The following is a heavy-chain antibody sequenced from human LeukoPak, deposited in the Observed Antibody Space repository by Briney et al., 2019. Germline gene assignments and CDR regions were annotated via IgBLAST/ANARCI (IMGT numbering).Heavy chain of an antibody. V-gene: IGHV3-30*18. CDR2: ISYDGSDK. D-gene: IGHD2-2*01. CDR3: AKDLGYCSSTSCYVDYYYGMDV. CDR1: GFTFSSYG. J-gene: IGHJ6*02. Sequence: PGGPLRLSCAASGFTFSSYGMHWVRQAPGKGLEWVAVISYDGSDKYYADSVKGRFTISRDNSKNTLYLQMNSLRAEDTAVYYCAKDLGYCSSTSCYVDYYYGMDVWGQGTTVTVSS.